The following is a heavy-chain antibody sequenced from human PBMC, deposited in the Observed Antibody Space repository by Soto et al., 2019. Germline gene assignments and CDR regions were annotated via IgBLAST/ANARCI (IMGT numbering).Heavy chain of an antibody. D-gene: IGHD1-7*01. CDR3: ATLLTGTTDYYGMDV. CDR1: GFTFSSYA. Sequence: QVQLVESGGGVVQPGRSLRLSCAASGFTFSSYAMHWVRQAPGKGLEWVAVISYDGSNKYYADSVKGRFTIYRDNSKNTLYLQMNSLRAEDTAVYYCATLLTGTTDYYGMDVWGQGTTVTVSS. V-gene: IGHV3-30-3*01. CDR2: ISYDGSNK. J-gene: IGHJ6*02.